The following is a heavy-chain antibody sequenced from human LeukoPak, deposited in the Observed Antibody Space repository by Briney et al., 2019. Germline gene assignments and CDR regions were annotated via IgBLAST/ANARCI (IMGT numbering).Heavy chain of an antibody. J-gene: IGHJ3*02. V-gene: IGHV1-18*01. Sequence: ASVKVSCKASGGTFSIYAISWVRQAPGQGLEWMGWITTYDVNTKYAQKLQGRVTMTTDTSSSTAYLELRGLRSDDTAVYYCARGRVSFDMWGQGTLVTVSS. D-gene: IGHD5/OR15-5a*01. CDR2: ITTYDVNT. CDR3: ARGRVSFDM. CDR1: GGTFSIYA.